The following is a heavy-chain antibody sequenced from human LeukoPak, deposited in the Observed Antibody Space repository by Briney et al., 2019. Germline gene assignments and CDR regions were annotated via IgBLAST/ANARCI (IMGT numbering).Heavy chain of an antibody. D-gene: IGHD1-26*01. CDR2: IYHSGNT. Sequence: SETLSLTCTVSGYSISSGYYWGWIRQPPGKGLEWIGSIYHSGNTYYNPSLKSRVTMSVDTSKNQFSLKLSSVTAADTAVYYCASWGATHHYFDSWGRGTLVTVSS. CDR1: GYSISSGYY. V-gene: IGHV4-38-2*02. CDR3: ASWGATHHYFDS. J-gene: IGHJ4*02.